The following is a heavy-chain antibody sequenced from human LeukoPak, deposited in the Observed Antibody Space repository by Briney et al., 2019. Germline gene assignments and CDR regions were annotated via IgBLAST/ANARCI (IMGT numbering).Heavy chain of an antibody. CDR3: ARFLAGLAPDY. V-gene: IGHV3-48*02. CDR2: ISSYSNTI. CDR1: GFTFSTYS. J-gene: IGHJ4*02. Sequence: GGSLRLSCAASGFTFSTYSLNWVRQAPGKGLEWVSYISSYSNTIYYADSVKGRFTISRDNAKSSLYLQMYSLRDEDTAVFYCARFLAGLAPDYWGQGTLVTVSS. D-gene: IGHD6-19*01.